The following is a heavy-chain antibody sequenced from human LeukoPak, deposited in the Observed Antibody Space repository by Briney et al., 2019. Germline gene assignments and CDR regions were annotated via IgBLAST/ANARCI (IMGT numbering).Heavy chain of an antibody. CDR1: GFIFSTYG. Sequence: GGSLRLSCSASGFIFSTYGMSWVRQAPGKGLEWVIAISGSGSTTFYADSVKGRFTISRDNSKNMMYLQMTSLRGEDTAVYYCARVETYYDILTGYFRGPFDYWGQGTMVTVSS. D-gene: IGHD3-9*01. V-gene: IGHV3-23*01. CDR2: ISGSGSTT. J-gene: IGHJ4*02. CDR3: ARVETYYDILTGYFRGPFDY.